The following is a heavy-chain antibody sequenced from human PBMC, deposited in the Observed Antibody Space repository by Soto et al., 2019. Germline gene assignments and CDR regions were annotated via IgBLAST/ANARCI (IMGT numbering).Heavy chain of an antibody. J-gene: IGHJ4*02. CDR3: ARVAVAAYHFDY. V-gene: IGHV3-74*01. Sequence: EVQLVESGGGLVEPGGSLRLSCAASGFTFSSYWMHWVRQAPGKGLVWVSRINPDGSTTNYADSVKGRFTISRDNAKNTLYLLMNSLRAEDTAMYYCARVAVAAYHFDYWGQGTLVTVSS. CDR2: INPDGSTT. CDR1: GFTFSSYW. D-gene: IGHD6-19*01.